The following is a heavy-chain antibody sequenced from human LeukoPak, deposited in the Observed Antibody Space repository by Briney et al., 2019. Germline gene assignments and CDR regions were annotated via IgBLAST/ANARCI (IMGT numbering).Heavy chain of an antibody. CDR2: IYYTGST. J-gene: IGHJ6*02. CDR1: GGSISSYY. CDR3: ARHNHYHGMDV. V-gene: IGHV4-59*01. Sequence: SETLSLTCTVSGGSISSYYWSWIRQPPGKGLEWIGNIYYTGSTNYNPSLKSRLIISIDTSKNQFSLKLTSVTAADTAVYYCARHNHYHGMDVWGQGTTVFVSS.